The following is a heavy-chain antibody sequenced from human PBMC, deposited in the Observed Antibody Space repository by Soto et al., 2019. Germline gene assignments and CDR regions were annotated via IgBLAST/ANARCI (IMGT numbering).Heavy chain of an antibody. CDR1: GYTFTGYY. CDR2: INPNSGGT. CDR3: ARGQTSTACDLLYGWFDP. J-gene: IGHJ5*02. D-gene: IGHD2-2*01. Sequence: ASVKVSCKASGYTFTGYYMHWVRQAPGQGLEWMGWINPNSGGTNYAQKFQGWVTMIMDTSISTAYMELSRLRSDDTAVYYCARGQTSTACDLLYGWFDPWGQGTLVTVSS. V-gene: IGHV1-2*04.